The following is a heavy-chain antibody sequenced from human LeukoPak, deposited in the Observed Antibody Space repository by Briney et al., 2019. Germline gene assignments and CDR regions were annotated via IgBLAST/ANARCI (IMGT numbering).Heavy chain of an antibody. V-gene: IGHV4-61*01. CDR2: IYYSGST. CDR3: ARDWYYGSGNPYYYYYGMDV. D-gene: IGHD3-10*01. CDR1: GGSVSSGNYY. J-gene: IGHJ6*02. Sequence: KASETLSLTCTVSGGSVSSGNYYWSWIRQPPGKGLEWIGFIYYSGSTNYNPSLKSRVTISVDTSKNQFSLKLSSVTAADTAVYYCARDWYYGSGNPYYYYYGMDVWGQGTTVTVSS.